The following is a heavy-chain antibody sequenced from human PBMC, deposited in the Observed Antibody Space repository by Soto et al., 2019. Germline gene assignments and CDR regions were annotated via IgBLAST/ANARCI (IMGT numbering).Heavy chain of an antibody. CDR1: GGTFSSYA. J-gene: IGHJ6*02. V-gene: IGHV1-69*01. CDR3: ARGVVVTDTYYYCYYGMDV. Sequence: QVQLVQSWAEVKKPGSSVKVSCKASGGTFSSYAISWVRQAPGQELEWMGGIIPIFGTANYAQKFQGRVTITADESTSTAYMELSSLRSEDTAVYYCARGVVVTDTYYYCYYGMDVWGQGTTVTVSS. CDR2: IIPIFGTA. D-gene: IGHD2-21*02.